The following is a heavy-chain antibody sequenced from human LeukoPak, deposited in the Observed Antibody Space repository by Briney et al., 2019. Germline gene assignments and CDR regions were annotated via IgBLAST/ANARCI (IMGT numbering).Heavy chain of an antibody. CDR1: GFTFSTYG. J-gene: IGHJ3*02. D-gene: IGHD6-19*01. CDR3: AKDRYSSGWADAFDI. CDR2: IRYDGTNK. Sequence: GGSLRLSCDASGFTFSTYGMHWVRQAPGKGLEWVAVIRYDGTNKYYADSVKGRFTISRDNSENTLYLEMNSLRVEDTAVYYCAKDRYSSGWADAFDIWGQGTMVTVSS. V-gene: IGHV3-30*02.